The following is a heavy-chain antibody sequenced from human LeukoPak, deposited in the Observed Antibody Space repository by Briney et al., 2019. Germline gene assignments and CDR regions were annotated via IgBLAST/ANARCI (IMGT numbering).Heavy chain of an antibody. CDR2: IYTSRST. D-gene: IGHD3-3*01. Sequence: SETLSLTCTVSGGSISSYYWSWIRQPPGKGLEWIGYIYTSRSTNYNPSLKSRVTISVDTSKNQFSLKLSSVTAADTAVYYCARRSRFWSGYYSVDYYYYMDVWGKGTTVTVSS. J-gene: IGHJ6*03. V-gene: IGHV4-4*09. CDR1: GGSISSYY. CDR3: ARRSRFWSGYYSVDYYYYMDV.